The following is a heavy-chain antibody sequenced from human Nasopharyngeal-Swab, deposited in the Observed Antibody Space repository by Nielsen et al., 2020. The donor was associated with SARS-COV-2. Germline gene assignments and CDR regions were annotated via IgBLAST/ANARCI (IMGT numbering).Heavy chain of an antibody. J-gene: IGHJ4*02. CDR1: GFSLSPSGMC. CDR2: IDWDDDK. Sequence: SGPTLVKPSHILTLTCTFSGFSLSPSGMCVSWIRQPPGKSLEWLVRIDWDDDKYYSTSLKTRLTISKDTSKNQVVLTMTNMDPVDTATYYCARTPYSTRGLDFDYWGQGTLVTVSS. V-gene: IGHV2-70*11. CDR3: ARTPYSTRGLDFDY. D-gene: IGHD2/OR15-2a*01.